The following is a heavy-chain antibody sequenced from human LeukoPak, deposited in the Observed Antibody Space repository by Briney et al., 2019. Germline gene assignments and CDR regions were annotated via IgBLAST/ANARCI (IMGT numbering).Heavy chain of an antibody. CDR3: AKRNYGSGSYVGGFDY. V-gene: IGHV3-23*01. CDR2: ISGSGGST. Sequence: PGGSLRLSCAASGFTFRSYAMSWVRQAPGKGLEWVSAISGSGGSTYYADSVKGRFTISRDNSKNTLYLQMNSLRAEDTAVYYCAKRNYGSGSYVGGFDYWGQGTLVTVSS. D-gene: IGHD3-10*01. J-gene: IGHJ4*02. CDR1: GFTFRSYA.